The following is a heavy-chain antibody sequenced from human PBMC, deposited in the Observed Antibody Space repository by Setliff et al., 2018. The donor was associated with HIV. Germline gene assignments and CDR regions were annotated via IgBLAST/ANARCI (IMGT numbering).Heavy chain of an antibody. V-gene: IGHV1-2*02. Sequence: ASVKVSCKTSGYTFTDYFIHWVRQAPGQGLEWMGWINPKSGATNFAQKFQVRVTMTRDTSNNTAYMEVNRLRSDDTAIYYCARAYSANYRGGGHFDYWGQGTLGTVSS. D-gene: IGHD1-7*01. J-gene: IGHJ4*02. CDR1: GYTFTDYF. CDR3: ARAYSANYRGGGHFDY. CDR2: INPKSGAT.